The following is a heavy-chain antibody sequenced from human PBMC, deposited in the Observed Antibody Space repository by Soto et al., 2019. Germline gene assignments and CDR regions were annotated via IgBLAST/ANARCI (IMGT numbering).Heavy chain of an antibody. CDR3: AKDIGIAVAGTTGYFDY. J-gene: IGHJ4*02. D-gene: IGHD6-19*01. CDR2: ISWDGGST. Sequence: GGSLRLSCAASGFTFDDYTMHWVRQAPGKGLEWVSLISWDGGSTYYADSVKGRFTISRDNSKNSLYLQMNSLRTEDTALYYCAKDIGIAVAGTTGYFDYWGQGTLVTVSS. CDR1: GFTFDDYT. V-gene: IGHV3-43*01.